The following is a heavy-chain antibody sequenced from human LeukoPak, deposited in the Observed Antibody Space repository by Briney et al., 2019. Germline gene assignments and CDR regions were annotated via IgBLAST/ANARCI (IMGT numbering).Heavy chain of an antibody. J-gene: IGHJ4*02. CDR3: AKAWAAGSFLIDY. V-gene: IGHV3-30*18. Sequence: GRSLRLSCAATGSTFSSYGMHWVRQAPGKGLEWVAVISYDGSNKYYADSVKGRFTISRDNSKNTLYLQMNSLRAEDTAVYYCAKAWAAGSFLIDYWGQGTLVTVSS. D-gene: IGHD3-10*01. CDR1: GSTFSSYG. CDR2: ISYDGSNK.